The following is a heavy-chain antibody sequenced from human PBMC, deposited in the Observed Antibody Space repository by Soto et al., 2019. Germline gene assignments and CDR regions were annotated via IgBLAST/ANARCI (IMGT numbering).Heavy chain of an antibody. Sequence: QVQVVQSGAEVKKPGASVKVSCKASEYTFTSYAMRWVRQAPGQSLEWMGWINAGNGNTKYSQKFQGRVTITRDTSASTAYMELSSLRSEDTAVYYCARELQGLYYFDYWGLGTLVTVSS. CDR2: INAGNGNT. D-gene: IGHD4-4*01. J-gene: IGHJ4*02. V-gene: IGHV1-3*01. CDR1: EYTFTSYA. CDR3: ARELQGLYYFDY.